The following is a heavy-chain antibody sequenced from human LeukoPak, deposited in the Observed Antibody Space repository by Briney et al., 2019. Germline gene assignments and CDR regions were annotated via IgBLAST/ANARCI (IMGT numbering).Heavy chain of an antibody. V-gene: IGHV3-9*01. Sequence: GGSLRLSCAASGFTFDDYAMHWVRQAPGKGLERVSGISWNSGDIGYADSVKGRFTISRDNSKNTLYLQMNSLRAEDTAVYYCAKGVKVPLLRYFSYYMDVWGKGTTVTISS. CDR2: ISWNSGDI. J-gene: IGHJ6*03. D-gene: IGHD3-9*01. CDR3: AKGVKVPLLRYFSYYMDV. CDR1: GFTFDDYA.